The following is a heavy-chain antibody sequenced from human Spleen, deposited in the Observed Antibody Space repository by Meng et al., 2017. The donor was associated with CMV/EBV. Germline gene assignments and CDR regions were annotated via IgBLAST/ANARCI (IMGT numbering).Heavy chain of an antibody. D-gene: IGHD3-22*01. CDR1: GFSLSTSGVG. CDR2: IYWNDDK. CDR3: AQVYYYDSSGYYLGGAFDI. Sequence: SGPTLVKPTQTLTLTCTFSGFSLSTSGVGVGWIRQPPGKALEWLALIYWNDDKRYSPSLKSRLTITKDTSKNQVVLTMTNMDPVDTATYCCAQVYYYDSSGYYLGGAFDIWGQGTMVTVSS. V-gene: IGHV2-5*01. J-gene: IGHJ3*02.